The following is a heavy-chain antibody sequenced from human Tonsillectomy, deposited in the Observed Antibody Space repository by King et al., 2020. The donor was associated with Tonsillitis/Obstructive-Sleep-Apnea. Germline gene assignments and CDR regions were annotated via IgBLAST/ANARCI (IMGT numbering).Heavy chain of an antibody. V-gene: IGHV3-53*01. D-gene: IGHD2-2*01. CDR1: GFTVSSNY. CDR2: IYSGGST. Sequence: DVQLVESGGGLIQPGGSLRLSCAASGFTVSSNYMSWVRQAPGKGLEWVSGIYSGGSTYYADSVKGRFTISRDNSKNTLYLQMNSLRAEDTAVYYCARSIVVPAPLDYWGQGTLVTVSS. CDR3: ARSIVVPAPLDY. J-gene: IGHJ4*02.